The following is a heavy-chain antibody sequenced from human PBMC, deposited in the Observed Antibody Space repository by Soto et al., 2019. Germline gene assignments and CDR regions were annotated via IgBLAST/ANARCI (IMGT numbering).Heavy chain of an antibody. CDR3: ARVFDP. CDR1: GYTFSDYN. Sequence: GALVKVSCEASGYTFSDYNMHWVRQALVQALESMRGINPNNCGTNYVHKCQGKVLMTRDTSNSTAYKELSRLRSDDTAVYYCARVFDPWGQLTLVTDSP. V-gene: IGHV1-2*02. CDR2: INPNNCGT. J-gene: IGHJ5*02.